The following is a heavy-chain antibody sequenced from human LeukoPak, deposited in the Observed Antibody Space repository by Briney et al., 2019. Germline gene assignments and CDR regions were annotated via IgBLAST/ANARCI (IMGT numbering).Heavy chain of an antibody. Sequence: GASLQISCKGSGYSFTSYWIGWVRQLPGKGLEWMGIIYPGDSDTRYSPSFQGQVTISADKSISTAYLQWSSLKASDTAMYYCATIVYGSGIYDAFDIWGQGTMVTVSS. V-gene: IGHV5-51*01. CDR1: GYSFTSYW. J-gene: IGHJ3*02. CDR3: ATIVYGSGIYDAFDI. D-gene: IGHD3-10*01. CDR2: IYPGDSDT.